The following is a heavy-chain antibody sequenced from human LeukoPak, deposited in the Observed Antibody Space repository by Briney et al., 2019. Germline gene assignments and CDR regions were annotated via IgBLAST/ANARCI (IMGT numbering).Heavy chain of an antibody. CDR3: ARDGIYGDYV. CDR2: IYSGGRT. J-gene: IGHJ4*02. D-gene: IGHD4-17*01. Sequence: PGGSLRLSCAASGISVSDNYMSWVRQAPGKGLDWVSGIYSGGRTYYADSVKDRFTISRDNSKNTLYLQMNSLRAEDTAVYYCARDGIYGDYVWGQGTLVTVSS. V-gene: IGHV3-66*01. CDR1: GISVSDNY.